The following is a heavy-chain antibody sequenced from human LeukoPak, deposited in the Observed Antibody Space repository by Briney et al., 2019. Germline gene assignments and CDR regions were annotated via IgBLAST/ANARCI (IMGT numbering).Heavy chain of an antibody. CDR1: GFTFSNYW. Sequence: GGSLRLSCTASGFTFSNYWMHWVRQDPGKGLVWVSRVNSDGSSTSYADSVKGRFTISRDNAKNTLYLQMNSLRVDDTAVYYCAPNIVATLSFWGQGTLVTVS. D-gene: IGHD5-12*01. V-gene: IGHV3-74*01. CDR2: VNSDGSST. J-gene: IGHJ4*02. CDR3: APNIVATLSF.